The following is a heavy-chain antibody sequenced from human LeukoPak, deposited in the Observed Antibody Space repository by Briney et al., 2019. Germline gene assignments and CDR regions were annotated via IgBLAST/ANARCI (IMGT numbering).Heavy chain of an antibody. V-gene: IGHV3-21*01. CDR3: VSGNDPDSTWESYRHDAFDI. J-gene: IGHJ3*02. Sequence: KSGGSPRLSCAASGYTFRHYSVNWVRQAPGKGLEWVSSISSTGDYIYYADSVKGRFTISRDNAKSSLYLQMNSLRAEDTAVYYCVSGNDPDSTWESYRHDAFDIRGQGTTVIVSS. D-gene: IGHD3-16*02. CDR2: ISSTGDYI. CDR1: GYTFRHYS.